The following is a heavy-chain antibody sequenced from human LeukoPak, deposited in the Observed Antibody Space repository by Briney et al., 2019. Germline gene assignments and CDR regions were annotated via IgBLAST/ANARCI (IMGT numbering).Heavy chain of an antibody. CDR2: FNSGNTI. CDR3: AAAYVDFIIDY. Sequence: GGSLRLSCVGSGLNFSSYSLNWVRQAPGQGLEWVAYFNSGNTIYYADSVKGRFTISRDTVKNSLYLRMNSLRVEDTAVYYCAAAYVDFIIDYWGQGSQVTVSS. J-gene: IGHJ4*02. D-gene: IGHD2-21*01. CDR1: GLNFSSYS. V-gene: IGHV3-48*01.